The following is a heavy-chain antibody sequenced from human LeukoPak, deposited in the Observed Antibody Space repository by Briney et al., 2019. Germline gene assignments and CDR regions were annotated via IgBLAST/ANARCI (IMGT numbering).Heavy chain of an antibody. V-gene: IGHV1-69*05. D-gene: IGHD2-2*01. CDR3: ARDRDYCSSTSCYTYFDY. CDR1: GYTFTSYD. CDR2: IIPIFGTA. J-gene: IGHJ4*02. Sequence: VASVKVSCKASGYTFTSYDINWVRQAPGQGLEWMGGIIPIFGTANYAQKFQGRVTITTDESTSTAYMELSSLRSEDTAVYYCARDRDYCSSTSCYTYFDYWGQGTLVTVSS.